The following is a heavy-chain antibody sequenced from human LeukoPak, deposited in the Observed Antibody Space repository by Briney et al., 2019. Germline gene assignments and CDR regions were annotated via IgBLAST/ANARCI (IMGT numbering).Heavy chain of an antibody. CDR1: GGSISSSSYY. J-gene: IGHJ4*02. V-gene: IGHV3-23*01. CDR3: ARAPVTSCRGAFCYPFDI. D-gene: IGHD2-15*01. Sequence: PSETLSLTCTVSGGSISSSSYYWGWIRQPPGKGPEWVSATSSSDAVTYHAESVRGRFTISRDNSKNTLYLQMNSLRADDAAVYYCARAPVTSCRGAFCYPFDIWGQGTLVTVSS. CDR2: TSSSDAVT.